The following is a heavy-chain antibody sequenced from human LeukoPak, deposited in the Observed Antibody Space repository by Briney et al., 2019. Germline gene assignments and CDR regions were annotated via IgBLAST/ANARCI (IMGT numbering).Heavy chain of an antibody. D-gene: IGHD6-13*01. Sequence: ASVKDSCKASGYTLSNLVINWVRPATRQRLGWMGWMKPNRVNTGYAQMFPGTVTMTRTTSIHTAYTELSSLRSEDTAVYYCAGGGSSSSWYRGGYYYYGMDVWGQGTTVTVSS. CDR1: GYTLSNLV. CDR2: MKPNRVNT. J-gene: IGHJ6*02. V-gene: IGHV1-8*01. CDR3: AGGGSSSSWYRGGYYYYGMDV.